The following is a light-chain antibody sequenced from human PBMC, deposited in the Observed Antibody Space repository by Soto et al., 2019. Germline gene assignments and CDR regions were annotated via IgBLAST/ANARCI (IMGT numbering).Light chain of an antibody. V-gene: IGLV2-14*01. CDR3: SSYTSSDTGV. CDR1: SSDVGGYNY. Sequence: QSALTQPASVSGSPGQSVTISCTGTSSDVGGYNYVSWYQQHPGKAPNLLIYEVSNRPSGVSNRFSGSKSGNTASLTISGLQAEDEADYYCSSYTSSDTGVFGGGTKVTVL. CDR2: EVS. J-gene: IGLJ2*01.